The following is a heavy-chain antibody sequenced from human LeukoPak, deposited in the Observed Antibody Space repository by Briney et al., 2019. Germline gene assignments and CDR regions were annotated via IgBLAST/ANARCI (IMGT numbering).Heavy chain of an antibody. CDR2: IYGGGST. CDR1: GFTVSSNY. J-gene: IGHJ4*02. D-gene: IGHD4-23*01. V-gene: IGHV3-53*05. Sequence: GGSLRLSCEASGFTVSSNYMSWVRQAPGKGLEWVSVIYGGGSTYYADSVKGRFTISRDNSKNTLYLQMNSLRAEDTAVYYCARGLGGNVDYWGQGTLVTVSS. CDR3: ARGLGGNVDY.